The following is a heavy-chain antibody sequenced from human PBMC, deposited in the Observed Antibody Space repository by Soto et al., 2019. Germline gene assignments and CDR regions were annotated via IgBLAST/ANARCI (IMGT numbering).Heavy chain of an antibody. J-gene: IGHJ6*02. Sequence: QLVQSGAEVKKPGASVRISRRVFGFTLTHYYIHWVQQAPGKGLEWMGFIDPEDGETFYRDKFQGRITVTADTSSDTVYMELTSLRSDDSAVYFCATYPSRTASHMSHFGTDVWGQGTAVTVSS. CDR2: IDPEDGET. CDR1: GFTLTHYY. V-gene: IGHV1-69-2*01. D-gene: IGHD2-21*01. CDR3: ATYPSRTASHMSHFGTDV.